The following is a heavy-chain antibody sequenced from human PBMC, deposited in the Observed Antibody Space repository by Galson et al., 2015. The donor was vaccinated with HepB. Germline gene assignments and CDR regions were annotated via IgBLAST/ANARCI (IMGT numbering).Heavy chain of an antibody. J-gene: IGHJ4*02. CDR3: AKDETPYSSSRLFDY. CDR1: GFTFSSYG. V-gene: IGHV3-30*02. CDR2: IRYDGSNK. D-gene: IGHD6-13*01. Sequence: LRLSCAASGFTFSSYGMHWVRQAPGKGLEWVAFIRYDGSNKYYADSVKGRFTISRDNSKNTLYLQMNSLRAEDTAVYYCAKDETPYSSSRLFDYWGQGTLVTVSS.